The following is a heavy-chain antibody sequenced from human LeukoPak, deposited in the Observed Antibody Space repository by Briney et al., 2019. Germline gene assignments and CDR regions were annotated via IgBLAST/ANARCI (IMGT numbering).Heavy chain of an antibody. V-gene: IGHV1-46*01. CDR3: AREGFFGESILQYYFDY. Sequence: ASVKVSCKASGYTLTSYYMHWVRRAPGQGLEWIGIINPSGVSTSYAQKFQGRVTMTRDTSTSTVYMELSSLRSEDTDVYYCAREGFFGESILQYYFDYWGQGTLVTDCS. J-gene: IGHJ4*02. CDR2: INPSGVST. CDR1: GYTLTSYY. D-gene: IGHD2/OR15-2a*01.